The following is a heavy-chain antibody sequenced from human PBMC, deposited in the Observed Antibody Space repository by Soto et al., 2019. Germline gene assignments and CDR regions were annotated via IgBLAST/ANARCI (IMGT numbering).Heavy chain of an antibody. CDR2: INPKSGGT. J-gene: IGHJ6*02. CDR1: GYSFTDYH. V-gene: IGHV1-2*04. CDR3: ARDREVLRFLEWSFHYYYYGMDV. Sequence: GASVKVSCKASGYSFTDYHIHWVRQAPGQGLEWLGRINPKSGGTSTAQKFQGWVTMTTDTSISTASMELTRLTSDDTAIYYCARDREVLRFLEWSFHYYYYGMDVWGQGTTVTVSS. D-gene: IGHD3-3*01.